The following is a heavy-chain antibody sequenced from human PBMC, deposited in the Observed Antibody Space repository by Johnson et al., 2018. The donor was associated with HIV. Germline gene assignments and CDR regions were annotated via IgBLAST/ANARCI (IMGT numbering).Heavy chain of an antibody. CDR2: IYSGGST. J-gene: IGHJ3*02. CDR3: ARDVSYRYDGDGWADAFDI. D-gene: IGHD2-21*01. Sequence: VQLVESGGGLVQPGGSLRLSCAASGFTVSSNYMSWVRQAPGRGLEWVSFIYSGGSTYYTRSVKGRFTISRDNSKNMLFLQINSLRVEDTAVYYCARDVSYRYDGDGWADAFDIWGQGTMVTVSA. V-gene: IGHV3-66*02. CDR1: GFTVSSNY.